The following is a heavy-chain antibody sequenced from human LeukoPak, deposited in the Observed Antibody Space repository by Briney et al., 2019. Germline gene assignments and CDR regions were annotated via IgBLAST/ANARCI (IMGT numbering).Heavy chain of an antibody. CDR3: ASPYYYDSSGYYYGY. CDR1: GGTFSSYA. V-gene: IGHV1-69*05. CDR2: IIPIFGTA. Sequence: GSSVKVSCKXSGGTFSSYAISWVRQAPGQGLEWMGRIIPIFGTANYAQKFQGRVTITTDESTSTAYMELSSLRSEDTAVYYCASPYYYDSSGYYYGYWGQGTLVTVSS. D-gene: IGHD3-22*01. J-gene: IGHJ4*02.